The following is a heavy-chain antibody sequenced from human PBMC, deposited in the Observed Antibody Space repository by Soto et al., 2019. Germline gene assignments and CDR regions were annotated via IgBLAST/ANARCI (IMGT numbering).Heavy chain of an antibody. CDR1: GFTFDDYA. D-gene: IGHD2-2*01. J-gene: IGHJ6*02. V-gene: IGHV3-9*01. Sequence: PGGSLRLSFSASGFTFDDYAMHWVRQAPGKGLEWVSGISWNSGAIFYADSVKGRLTISRDNAKNSLYLQMNSLRAEDTALYYCAKDRGISTSVMDVWGQGTTVPVS. CDR2: ISWNSGAI. CDR3: AKDRGISTSVMDV.